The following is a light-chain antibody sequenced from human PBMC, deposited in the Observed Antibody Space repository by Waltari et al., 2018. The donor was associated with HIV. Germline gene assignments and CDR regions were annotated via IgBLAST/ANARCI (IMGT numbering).Light chain of an antibody. J-gene: IGLJ3*02. V-gene: IGLV2-14*01. CDR2: AVN. Sequence: QSALTQPASVSGSPGQSIPTSRPGRSSAVGRYSYVSWYQQHPGKAPKLIIYAVNYRPSGVSNRFSGSKSGNTASLTISGLQAEDEADYYCNSYTSISTWVFGGGTKLTVL. CDR1: SSAVGRYSY. CDR3: NSYTSISTWV.